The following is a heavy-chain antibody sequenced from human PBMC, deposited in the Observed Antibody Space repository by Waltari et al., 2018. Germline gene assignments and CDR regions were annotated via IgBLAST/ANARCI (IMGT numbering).Heavy chain of an antibody. CDR3: ARNYRDY. D-gene: IGHD3-16*02. Sequence: EVQLVESGGGLVQPGGSLRLSCAASGFTFSNYWMNWVRQVPGRGLVGFSRSSVDGRITHYAYSLKGRFTISIDNDEITLYLQMNSLTVEDTAVYYCARNYRDYWGQGTLVTVSS. CDR1: GFTFSNYW. V-gene: IGHV3-74*01. CDR2: SSVDGRIT. J-gene: IGHJ4*02.